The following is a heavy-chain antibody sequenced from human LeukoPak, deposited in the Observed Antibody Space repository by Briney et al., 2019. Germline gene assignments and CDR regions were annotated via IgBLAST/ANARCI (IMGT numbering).Heavy chain of an antibody. V-gene: IGHV4-34*01. CDR3: ARGPLRWRGWFDP. Sequence: PSETLSLTCAVYGGSFSGYYWSWIRQPPGKGLEWIGEINHSGSTNYNPSLKSRVTISVDTSKNQFSLKLSSVTAADTAVYYCARGPLRWRGWFDPWGQGTLVTVSS. D-gene: IGHD4-23*01. J-gene: IGHJ5*02. CDR2: INHSGST. CDR1: GGSFSGYY.